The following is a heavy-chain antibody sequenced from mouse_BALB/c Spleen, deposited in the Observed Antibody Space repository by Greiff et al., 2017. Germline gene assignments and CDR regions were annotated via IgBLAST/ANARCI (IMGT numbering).Heavy chain of an antibody. CDR3: ARRGYDYDDGYAMDY. V-gene: IGHV1-7*01. D-gene: IGHD2-4*01. CDR1: GYTFTSYW. Sequence: VQLQQSGAELAKPGASVKMSCKASGYTFTSYWMHWVKQRPGQGLEWIGYINPSTGYTEYNQKFKDKATLTADKSSSTAYMQLSSLTSEDSAVYYCARRGYDYDDGYAMDYWGQGTSVTVSS. CDR2: INPSTGYT. J-gene: IGHJ4*01.